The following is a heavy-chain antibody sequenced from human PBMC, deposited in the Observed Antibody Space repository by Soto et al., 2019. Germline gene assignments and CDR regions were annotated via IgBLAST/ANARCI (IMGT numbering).Heavy chain of an antibody. D-gene: IGHD1-1*01. CDR2: IYYTGNT. CDR3: ASGHDAYKVRY. Sequence: SETLSLTSPVSGFSISSGGTGSYWTWIRQLPGKGLEWIGYIYYTGNTYYNPSLKSRPTISIDTSENQFSLKLTSVTAADTAVYFCASGHDAYKVRYWGQGTLVTVS. CDR1: GFSISSGGTGSY. V-gene: IGHV4-31*03. J-gene: IGHJ4*02.